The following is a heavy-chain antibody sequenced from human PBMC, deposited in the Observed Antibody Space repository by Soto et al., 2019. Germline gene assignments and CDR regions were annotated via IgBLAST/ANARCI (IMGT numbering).Heavy chain of an antibody. V-gene: IGHV4-30-4*01. CDR2: IYKSATT. CDR1: GDSISNLDYF. Sequence: KTSETLSLSCSVSGDSISNLDYFWAWIRQPPGQALEYIGYIYKSATTYYNPPFESRVAISVDTSKSQFSLNVTSVTAADTAVYFCARGRYCLTGRCFPNWFDSWGQGALVTVSS. D-gene: IGHD7-27*01. J-gene: IGHJ5*01. CDR3: ARGRYCLTGRCFPNWFDS.